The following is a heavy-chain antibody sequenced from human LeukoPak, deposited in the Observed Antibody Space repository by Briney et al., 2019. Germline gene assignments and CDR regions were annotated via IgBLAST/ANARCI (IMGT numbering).Heavy chain of an antibody. CDR1: GHTFTGYY. D-gene: IGHD2-8*01. J-gene: IGHJ5*02. CDR3: GRDLVQYWFDP. V-gene: IGHV1-2*02. CDR2: INPNSGVT. Sequence: ASAKVSCKASGHTFTGYYMHWVRQAPGQGLEWLGWINPNSGVTNYAQKFQGRITMTRDTSITTVYMELSSLTSDDTAVYYCGRDLVQYWFDPWGQGTLVTVSS.